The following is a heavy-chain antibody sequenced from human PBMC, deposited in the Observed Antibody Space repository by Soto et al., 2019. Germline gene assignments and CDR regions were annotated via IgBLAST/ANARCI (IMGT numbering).Heavy chain of an antibody. J-gene: IGHJ6*02. CDR2: IYWDDDK. CDR1: GFSLSTIGVG. CDR3: VQSRCGGDCLQSYSSHSYYGLDV. V-gene: IGHV2-5*02. Sequence: QITLKESGPTLVKPRQTLTLTCTFSGFSLSTIGVGVGWIRQPPGKALEWLALIYWDDDKRYSPSLKSRLTVTKDTSKNQVVLTMTNMDPVDTATYYCVQSRCGGDCLQSYSSHSYYGLDVWGQATTVTVSS. D-gene: IGHD2-21*02.